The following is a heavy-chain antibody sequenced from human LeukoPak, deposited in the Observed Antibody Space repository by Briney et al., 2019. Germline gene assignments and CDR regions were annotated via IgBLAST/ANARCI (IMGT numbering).Heavy chain of an antibody. CDR1: GGSISSYY. CDR2: IYYSGST. Sequence: SETLSLTCTVSGGSISSYYWSWIRQPPGKGLEWIGYIYYSGSTNYNPSLKSRVTMSLDTSKNQFSLKLSSVTAADTAVYYCAGHHPRNTVDFWGQGTLVTVSS. V-gene: IGHV4-59*08. D-gene: IGHD2/OR15-2a*01. CDR3: AGHHPRNTVDF. J-gene: IGHJ4*02.